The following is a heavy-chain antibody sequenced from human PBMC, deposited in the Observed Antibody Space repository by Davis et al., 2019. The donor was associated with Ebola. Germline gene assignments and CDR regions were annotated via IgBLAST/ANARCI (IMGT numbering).Heavy chain of an antibody. CDR2: ISSSSNYI. J-gene: IGHJ4*02. CDR1: GFTFSSNS. V-gene: IGHV3-21*04. CDR3: AWRGDSREFDF. D-gene: IGHD3-22*01. Sequence: GGSLRLSCAASGFTFSSNSMNWVRQAPGKGLEWVSFISSSSNYIYYADSVKGRFTVSRDNAKNSLYLQMNSLRAEDTAVYYCAWRGDSREFDFWGQGNLVTVSS.